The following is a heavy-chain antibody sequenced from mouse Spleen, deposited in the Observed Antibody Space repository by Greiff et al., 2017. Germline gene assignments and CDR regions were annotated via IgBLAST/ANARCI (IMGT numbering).Heavy chain of an antibody. D-gene: IGHD1-2*01. CDR1: GYTFTSYW. J-gene: IGHJ1*01. CDR2: INPSNGRT. Sequence: VQLQQPGAELVKPGASVKLSCKASGYTFTSYWMHWVKQRPGQGLEWIGEINPSNGRTNYNEKFKSKATLTVDKSSSTAYMQLSSLTSEDSAVYYCARAHYLWWYFDVWGAGTTVTVSS. CDR3: ARAHYLWWYFDV. V-gene: IGHV1S81*02.